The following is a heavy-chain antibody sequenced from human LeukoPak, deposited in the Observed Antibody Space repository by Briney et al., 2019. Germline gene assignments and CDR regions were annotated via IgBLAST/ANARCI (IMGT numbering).Heavy chain of an antibody. CDR1: GFTVSSNY. D-gene: IGHD2/OR15-2a*01. CDR2: TYSDVNT. J-gene: IGHJ3*02. V-gene: IGHV3-53*01. CDR3: ARKNDLFNAAVHI. Sequence: PGGSLRLSCAASGFTVSSNYMSWVRQAPGKGLEWVSITYSDVNTNYADSVKGRFTISRDNSKNTLSLQMNSLRAEDTAVYYCARKNDLFNAAVHIWGQGTVVTVSS.